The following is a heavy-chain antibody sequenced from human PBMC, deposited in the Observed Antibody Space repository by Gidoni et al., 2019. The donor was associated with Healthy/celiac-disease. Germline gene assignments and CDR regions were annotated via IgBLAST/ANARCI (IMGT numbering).Heavy chain of an antibody. D-gene: IGHD1-1*01. J-gene: IGHJ4*02. CDR1: GYTFTGYY. CDR3: ARINWDGYSFDY. Sequence: QVQLVQSGAEVKKPGASVQVSCKASGYTFTGYYMHWVRQAPGQGLEWMGRINPNSGGTNYAQKFQGRVTMTRDTSISTAYMELSRLRSDDTAGYYCARINWDGYSFDYWGQGTLVTVSS. V-gene: IGHV1-2*06. CDR2: INPNSGGT.